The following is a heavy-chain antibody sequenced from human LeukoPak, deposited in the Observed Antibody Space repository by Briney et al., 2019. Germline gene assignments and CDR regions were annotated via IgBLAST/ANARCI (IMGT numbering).Heavy chain of an antibody. Sequence: ASVKVSCKASGYTFTSYDTNWVRQATGQGLEGMGWMNPNSGNTGYAQKFQGRVTMTRNTSISTAYMELSSLRSEDTAVYYCARGQWLVSYYFDYWGQGTLVTVSS. V-gene: IGHV1-8*01. CDR1: GYTFTSYD. D-gene: IGHD6-19*01. CDR3: ARGQWLVSYYFDY. J-gene: IGHJ4*02. CDR2: MNPNSGNT.